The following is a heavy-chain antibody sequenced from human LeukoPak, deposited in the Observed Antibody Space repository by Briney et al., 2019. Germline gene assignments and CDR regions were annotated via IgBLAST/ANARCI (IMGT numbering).Heavy chain of an antibody. D-gene: IGHD3-10*01. CDR3: TGNYYGSGSYADFDY. CDR1: GFTFSGSA. CDR2: IRSTANGYAT. V-gene: IGHV3-73*01. J-gene: IGHJ4*02. Sequence: GGSLRLSCAASGFTFSGSALHWVRQASGKGLEWVGRIRSTANGYATAYAASVKGRLTISRDDSKNTAYLQMDSLKTEDTAVYYCTGNYYGSGSYADFDYWGQGTLVTVSS.